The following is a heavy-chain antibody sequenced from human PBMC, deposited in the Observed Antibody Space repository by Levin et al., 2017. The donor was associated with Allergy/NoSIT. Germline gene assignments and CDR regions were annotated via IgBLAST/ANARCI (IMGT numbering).Heavy chain of an antibody. V-gene: IGHV3-48*01. CDR3: AREGRGDSFLPDAFDI. J-gene: IGHJ3*02. CDR1: GFTFSSYS. D-gene: IGHD5-18*01. Sequence: PGGSLRLSCAASGFTFSSYSMDWVRQAPGKGLEWVSYISNSGSIIYYADSVKGRFTISRDNAKNSLYLQMNSLRAEDMAVYYCAREGRGDSFLPDAFDIWGQGTMVTVSS. CDR2: ISNSGSII.